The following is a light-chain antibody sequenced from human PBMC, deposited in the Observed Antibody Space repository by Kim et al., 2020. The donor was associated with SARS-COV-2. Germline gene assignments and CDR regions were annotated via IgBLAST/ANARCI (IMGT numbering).Light chain of an antibody. CDR1: SSDVGSYNL. Sequence: QSVVTQPASVSGSLGQSITISCTGTSSDVGSYNLVSWYQQHPGKAPKLMIYEVSKRPSGVSNRFSGSKSGNTASLTISGLQAEDEADYYCCSYAGSSTVVFGGGTQLTVL. J-gene: IGLJ2*01. V-gene: IGLV2-23*02. CDR3: CSYAGSSTVV. CDR2: EVS.